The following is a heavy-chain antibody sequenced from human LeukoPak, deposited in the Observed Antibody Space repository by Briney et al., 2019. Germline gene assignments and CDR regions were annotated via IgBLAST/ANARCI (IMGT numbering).Heavy chain of an antibody. Sequence: GGSLRLSCAASGFSISNYWMSWVRQARGKGLEWVANMKQDGSVQHYVESVKGRFTISRDNAKNSVYLKMDSLRAEDTAVYYCATESIPNRIVAADFWGQGTLVTVSS. V-gene: IGHV3-7*01. D-gene: IGHD5-12*01. CDR3: ATESIPNRIVAADF. CDR1: GFSISNYW. CDR2: MKQDGSVQ. J-gene: IGHJ4*02.